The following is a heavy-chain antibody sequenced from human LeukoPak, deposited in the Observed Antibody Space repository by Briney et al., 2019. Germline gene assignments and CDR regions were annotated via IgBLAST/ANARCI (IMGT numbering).Heavy chain of an antibody. CDR1: GYTFTSYY. D-gene: IGHD2-8*01. Sequence: ASVKVSCKASGYTFTSYYIHWVQQAPGQGLEWMGVINPSGGGTSYAQKFQGRVTMTRDTSTSTVYMDLRSLRSEDTAVYFCARDMLAVPSNWFDPWGQGTLVTVSS. CDR2: INPSGGGT. J-gene: IGHJ5*02. CDR3: ARDMLAVPSNWFDP. V-gene: IGHV1-46*01.